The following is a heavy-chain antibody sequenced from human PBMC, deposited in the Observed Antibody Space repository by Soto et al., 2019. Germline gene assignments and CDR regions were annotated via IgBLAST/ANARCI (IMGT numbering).Heavy chain of an antibody. V-gene: IGHV3-48*02. D-gene: IGHD7-27*01. J-gene: IGHJ4*02. CDR1: GFTFSTFS. CDR3: ARDLNWGIDY. CDR2: ISGTYAI. Sequence: PGGSLRLSCAASGFTFSTFSMNWVRQAPGKGLEWVSYISGTYAIYYAGSVQGRFTISRDNAKNSVYLQMNSLRDEDSAIYYCARDLNWGIDYWGQGALVTVSS.